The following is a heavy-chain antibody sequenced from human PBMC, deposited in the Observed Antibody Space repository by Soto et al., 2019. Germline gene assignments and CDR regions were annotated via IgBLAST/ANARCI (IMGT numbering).Heavy chain of an antibody. D-gene: IGHD6-6*01. Sequence: PSETVSLTCTVSGGSIRSDGYYWSWIRQSPGKGLGWIAYIYHSGSTNYNPSLKSRVTISVDKSKNQFSRKLSSVTAADTAVYYCASHKIAARFFDYWGQGTLVTVSS. J-gene: IGHJ4*02. CDR3: ASHKIAARFFDY. CDR1: GGSIRSDGYY. V-gene: IGHV4-30-2*06. CDR2: IYHSGST.